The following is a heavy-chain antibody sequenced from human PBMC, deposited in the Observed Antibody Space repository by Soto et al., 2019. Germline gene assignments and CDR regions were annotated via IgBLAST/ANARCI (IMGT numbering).Heavy chain of an antibody. J-gene: IGHJ4*02. Sequence: PGGSLRLSCTASGFTFGDYAMSWFRQAPGKGLEWVGFIRSKAYGGTTEYAASVKGRFSISRDDSKSIAYLQMNSLKTEDTAVYYCTREWFGELTFDYWGQGTLVTVSS. CDR3: TREWFGELTFDY. CDR1: GFTFGDYA. CDR2: IRSKAYGGTT. V-gene: IGHV3-49*03. D-gene: IGHD3-10*01.